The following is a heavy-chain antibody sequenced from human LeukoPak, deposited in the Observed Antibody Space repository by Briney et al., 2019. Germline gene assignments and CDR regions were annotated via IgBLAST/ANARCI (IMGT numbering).Heavy chain of an antibody. Sequence: PSETLSLTCTVSGGSISSSSYYWGWIRQPPGRGLEWIGSIYYSGSTYYNPSLKSRVTISVDTSKNQFSLKLSSVTAGDTAVYYCARIVGATFDYWGQGTLVTVSS. CDR3: ARIVGATFDY. D-gene: IGHD1-26*01. J-gene: IGHJ4*02. CDR1: GGSISSSSYY. CDR2: IYYSGST. V-gene: IGHV4-39*01.